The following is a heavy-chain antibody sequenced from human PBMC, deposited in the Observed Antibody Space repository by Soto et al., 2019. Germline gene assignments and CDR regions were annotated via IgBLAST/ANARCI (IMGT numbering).Heavy chain of an antibody. D-gene: IGHD1-1*01. CDR2: ISYDGSNK. V-gene: IGHV3-30*18. CDR1: GFTFSSYG. Sequence: QVQLVESGGGVVQPGRSLRLSCAASGFTFSSYGMHWVRQAPGKGLEWVAVISYDGSNKYYADSVKGRFTISRDNSKNTLYLQMNSLRAEDTAVYYCAKDSAWKVSYSYGMDVWGQGTTVTVSS. J-gene: IGHJ6*02. CDR3: AKDSAWKVSYSYGMDV.